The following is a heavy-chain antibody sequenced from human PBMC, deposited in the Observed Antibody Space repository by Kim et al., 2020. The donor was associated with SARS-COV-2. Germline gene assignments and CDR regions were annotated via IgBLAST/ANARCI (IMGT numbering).Heavy chain of an antibody. CDR2: ISSSSSTI. Sequence: GGSLRLSCAASGFTFSSYSMNWVRQAPGKGLEWVSYISSSSSTIYYADSVKGRFTISRDNAKNSLYLQMNSLRAEDTAVYYCARDLGQYYYGSGFSYYFDYWGQGTLVTVSS. J-gene: IGHJ4*02. CDR1: GFTFSSYS. V-gene: IGHV3-48*04. CDR3: ARDLGQYYYGSGFSYYFDY. D-gene: IGHD3-10*01.